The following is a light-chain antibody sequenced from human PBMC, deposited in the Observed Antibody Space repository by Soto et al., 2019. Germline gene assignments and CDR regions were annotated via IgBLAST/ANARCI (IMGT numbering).Light chain of an antibody. CDR1: QNIRRS. Sequence: IVMTQSPATLSVSPGERATLSCRASQNIRRSLAWYQQKPAQPPRLLIYNSYTRATGIATRFSGSGSGTDFTLTISSLQVEDFAVYFCQQYENWPPVTFGGGTKVEIK. CDR3: QQYENWPPVT. V-gene: IGKV3-15*01. CDR2: NSY. J-gene: IGKJ4*01.